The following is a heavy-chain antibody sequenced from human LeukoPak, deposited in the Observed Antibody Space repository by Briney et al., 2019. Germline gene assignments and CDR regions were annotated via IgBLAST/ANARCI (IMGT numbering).Heavy chain of an antibody. Sequence: GGSLRLSCAASGFTVSSNYMSWVRQAPGKGLECVSVIYSGGSTYYADSVKGRFTISRDNSKNTLYLQMNSLRAEDTAVYYCARVAKYGSGSYYMDRYYYGMDVWGQGTTVTVSS. V-gene: IGHV3-53*01. CDR1: GFTVSSNY. CDR3: ARVAKYGSGSYYMDRYYYGMDV. D-gene: IGHD3-10*01. CDR2: IYSGGST. J-gene: IGHJ6*02.